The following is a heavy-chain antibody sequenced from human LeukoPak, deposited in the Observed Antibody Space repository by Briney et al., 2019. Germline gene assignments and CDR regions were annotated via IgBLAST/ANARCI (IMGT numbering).Heavy chain of an antibody. CDR1: GFTFSSYA. CDR3: AREPVSYYYGSGSNRNAFDI. J-gene: IGHJ3*02. D-gene: IGHD3-10*01. Sequence: GGSLRLSCAASGFTFSSYAMHWVRQAPGKRLEYVSAISSNGGSTYYANSVKGRFTISRDNSKNTLYLQMGSLRAEDMAVYYCAREPVSYYYGSGSNRNAFDIWGQGTMVTVSS. CDR2: ISSNGGST. V-gene: IGHV3-64*01.